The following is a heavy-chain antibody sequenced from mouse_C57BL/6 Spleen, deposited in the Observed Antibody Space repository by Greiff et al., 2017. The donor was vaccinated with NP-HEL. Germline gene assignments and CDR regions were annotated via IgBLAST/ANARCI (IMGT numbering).Heavy chain of an antibody. CDR1: GFTFSDYG. CDR3: ASAVTTRDYYAMDY. J-gene: IGHJ4*01. D-gene: IGHD2-2*01. Sequence: EVQVVESGGGLVKPGGSLKLSCAASGFTFSDYGMHWVRQAPEKGLEWVAYISSGSSTIYYADTVKGRFTISRDNAKNTLFLQMTSLRSEDTAMYYCASAVTTRDYYAMDYWGQGTSVTVSS. CDR2: ISSGSSTI. V-gene: IGHV5-17*01.